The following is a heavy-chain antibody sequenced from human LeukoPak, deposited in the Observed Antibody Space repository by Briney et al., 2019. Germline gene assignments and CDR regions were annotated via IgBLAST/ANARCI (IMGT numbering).Heavy chain of an antibody. CDR2: IMPLFGTA. V-gene: IGHV1-69*05. J-gene: IGHJ5*02. Sequence: ASVKVSCKTSGGTFNNSAISWVRQAPGQGLEWLGGIMPLFGTAGYAQKFQGRVTITRDESTRTVYLELTSLTSNDTAVYYCARDVHGDYGSGWFDPWGQGTLVSVSS. CDR1: GGTFNNSA. CDR3: ARDVHGDYGSGWFDP. D-gene: IGHD4-17*01.